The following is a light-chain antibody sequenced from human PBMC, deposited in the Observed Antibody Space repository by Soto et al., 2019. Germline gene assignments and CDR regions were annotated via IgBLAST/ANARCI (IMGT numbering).Light chain of an antibody. CDR2: EVN. V-gene: IGLV2-23*02. CDR3: CSYAGSSTLYV. Sequence: QSALTQPASVSGSPGQSITISCTGTSSDIGTDNLVSWYQQHPGKAPKLMIYEVNKRPSGVSDRFSGSKSGNTASLTISGLQAEDEADYYCCSYAGSSTLYVFGTGTKVTVL. J-gene: IGLJ1*01. CDR1: SSDIGTDNL.